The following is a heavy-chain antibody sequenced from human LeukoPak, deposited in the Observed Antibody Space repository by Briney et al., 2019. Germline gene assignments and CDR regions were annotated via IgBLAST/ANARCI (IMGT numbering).Heavy chain of an antibody. D-gene: IGHD3-3*01. CDR3: ARVPDYDFWSGYYFDY. CDR1: GFTFSSYW. Sequence: GGSLRLSCAASGFTFSSYWMHWVRQAPGKGLVWVSRINSDESSTSYADSVKGRFTISRDNAKNTLYLQMNSLRAEDTAVYYCARVPDYDFWSGYYFDYWGRGTLVTVSS. J-gene: IGHJ4*02. V-gene: IGHV3-74*01. CDR2: INSDESST.